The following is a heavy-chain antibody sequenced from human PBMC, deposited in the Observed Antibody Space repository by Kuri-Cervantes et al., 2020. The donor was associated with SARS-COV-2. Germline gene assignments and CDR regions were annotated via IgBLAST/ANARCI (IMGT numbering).Heavy chain of an antibody. Sequence: ASVKVSCKASGYSFTASYMYWVRQAPGQGPQWMGWINPKTGATKYAQIFQGRVTMTRDTPINTVYMELNSLRSDDTAVYYCAREGGGDPLVLGFGVVIHDAFDIWGQGTMVTVSS. CDR2: INPKTGAT. V-gene: IGHV1-2*02. J-gene: IGHJ3*02. D-gene: IGHD3-3*01. CDR3: AREGGGDPLVLGFGVVIHDAFDI. CDR1: GYSFTASY.